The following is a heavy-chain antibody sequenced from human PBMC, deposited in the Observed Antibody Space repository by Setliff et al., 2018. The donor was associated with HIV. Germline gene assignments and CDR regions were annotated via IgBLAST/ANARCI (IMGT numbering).Heavy chain of an antibody. J-gene: IGHJ4*01. CDR2: LSGTSSTI. Sequence: PGGSLSLSCAASGFSFSDYYMYWIRQAPGKGLEWVSSLSGTSSTIYLADSVKGRFTISRDNAQNSLYLHMNSLRAEDTAMYYCARDLFPYYHDSRPYYPPAYWGHGTLVTVSS. CDR3: ARDLFPYYHDSRPYYPPAY. D-gene: IGHD3-22*01. V-gene: IGHV3-11*01. CDR1: GFSFSDYY.